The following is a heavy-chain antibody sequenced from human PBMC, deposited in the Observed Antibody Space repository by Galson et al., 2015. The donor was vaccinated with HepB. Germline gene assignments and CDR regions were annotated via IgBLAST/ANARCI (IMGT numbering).Heavy chain of an antibody. CDR3: AGDWGGIVVVVAAFDY. CDR2: ISAYNGNA. Sequence: QSGAEVKKPGASVKVSCKASGYTFTSYGISWVRQAPGQGLEWMGWISAYNGNANYAQKLQGRVTMTTDTSTSTAYMELRSLRSDDTAVYYCAGDWGGIVVVVAAFDYWGQGTLVTVSS. J-gene: IGHJ4*02. CDR1: GYTFTSYG. V-gene: IGHV1-18*01. D-gene: IGHD2-15*01.